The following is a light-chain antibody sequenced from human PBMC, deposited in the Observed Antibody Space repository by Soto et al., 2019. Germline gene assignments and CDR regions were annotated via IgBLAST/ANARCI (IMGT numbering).Light chain of an antibody. CDR3: AAWDDSLKGYV. CDR1: SSNIGSNT. Sequence: QSVLTQPPSASGTPGQRVTISCSGSSSNIGSNTVNRYQQLPGTAPKLLIYSNNQRPSGVPDRFSGSKSGTSASLAISGLQSEDEADYYCAAWDDSLKGYVFGTGTKLTVL. CDR2: SNN. J-gene: IGLJ1*01. V-gene: IGLV1-44*01.